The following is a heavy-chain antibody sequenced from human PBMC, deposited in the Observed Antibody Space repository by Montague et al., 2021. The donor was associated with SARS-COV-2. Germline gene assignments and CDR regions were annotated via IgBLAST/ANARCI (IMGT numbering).Heavy chain of an antibody. Sequence: SLRLSCAASGFTLNTYDMHWVRQAPGKGLEWVAVVSYDGSNKYYADSVKGRFTISRDNSKNTLYLQMNSLRAEDTAVYYCAKDLTVDIVVVVAAIKDSAFDYWGQGTLVTVSS. CDR1: GFTLNTYD. CDR3: AKDLTVDIVVVVAAIKDSAFDY. J-gene: IGHJ4*02. V-gene: IGHV3-30*18. D-gene: IGHD2-15*01. CDR2: VSYDGSNK.